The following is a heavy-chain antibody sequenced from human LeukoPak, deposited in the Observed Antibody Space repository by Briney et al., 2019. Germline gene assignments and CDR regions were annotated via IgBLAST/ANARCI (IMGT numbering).Heavy chain of an antibody. CDR3: ARGYYDSSGSPYYYYMDV. CDR1: GGTFSNYA. D-gene: IGHD3-22*01. CDR2: IIPIFGTA. J-gene: IGHJ6*03. Sequence: ASVKVSCKASGGTFSNYAISWVRQAPGQGLEWMGGIIPIFGTANYAQKFQGRVTITAEESTSTAYMELSSLRSEDTAVYYCARGYYDSSGSPYYYYMDVWGKGTTVTVSS. V-gene: IGHV1-69*13.